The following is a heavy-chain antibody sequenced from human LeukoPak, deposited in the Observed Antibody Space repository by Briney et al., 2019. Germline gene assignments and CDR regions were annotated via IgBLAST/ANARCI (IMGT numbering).Heavy chain of an antibody. CDR1: GFTFSNYA. D-gene: IGHD3-9*01. CDR3: AKWGDYDVLTGYYVSDY. V-gene: IGHV3-23*01. J-gene: IGHJ4*02. Sequence: AGGSLRLSCAASGFTFSNYAMSWVRQAPGEGLEWVSAITGSGGNKYYADSVKGRFTISRDNSKIMVFLQMNSLRAEDTAVYYCAKWGDYDVLTGYYVSDYWGQGTLVTVSS. CDR2: ITGSGGNK.